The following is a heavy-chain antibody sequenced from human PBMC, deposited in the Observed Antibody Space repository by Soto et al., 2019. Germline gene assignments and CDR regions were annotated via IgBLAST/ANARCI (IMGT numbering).Heavy chain of an antibody. CDR2: ISYDSTKT. J-gene: IGHJ6*02. CDR3: ARTRGALSDFHYYSLNV. V-gene: IGHV3-30*03. D-gene: IGHD4-17*01. Sequence: QVQLVESGGGVVKPGRSLRLSCAASGFTFNSYGMNWVRQGPGNGLEWVAFISYDSTKTYYADSVKGRFTISRDNSNSTLYVQTNRLRAEDTVVYYCARTRGALSDFHYYSLNVGGQGPTLTVSS. CDR1: GFTFNSYG.